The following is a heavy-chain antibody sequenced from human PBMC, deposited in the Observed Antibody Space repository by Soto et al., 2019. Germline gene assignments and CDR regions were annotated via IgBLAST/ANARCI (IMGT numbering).Heavy chain of an antibody. D-gene: IGHD3-9*01. V-gene: IGHV3-23*01. CDR1: GFTFSSYA. CDR2: ISGSGGST. J-gene: IGHJ6*03. CDR3: AKGGLLRYFDWTKRPNYYYYYMDV. Sequence: QPGGSLRLSCAASGFTFSSYAMSWVRQAPGKGLEWVSAISGSGGSTYYADSVKGRFTISRDNSKNTLYLQMNSLRAEDTAVYYCAKGGLLRYFDWTKRPNYYYYYMDVWGKGTTVTVSS.